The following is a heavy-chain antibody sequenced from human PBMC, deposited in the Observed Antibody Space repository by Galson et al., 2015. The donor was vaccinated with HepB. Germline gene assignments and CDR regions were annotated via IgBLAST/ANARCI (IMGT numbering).Heavy chain of an antibody. Sequence: SVKVSCKASGYFFSVFAINWVRQAPGQGLEWMGWINTNTGTPNYAQGFSRRFVFSLDTSVNTAYLQISSLKGEDTAVYYCARESGEFYYDALTGHYTHYGMDVWGQGTTVTVSS. J-gene: IGHJ6*02. D-gene: IGHD3-9*01. CDR2: INTNTGTP. CDR1: GYFFSVFA. V-gene: IGHV7-4-1*02. CDR3: ARESGEFYYDALTGHYTHYGMDV.